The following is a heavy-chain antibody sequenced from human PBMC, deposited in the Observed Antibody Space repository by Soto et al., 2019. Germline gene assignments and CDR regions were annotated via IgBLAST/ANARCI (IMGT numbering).Heavy chain of an antibody. CDR2: IFTRDSET. CDR1: GHLFNNHW. CDR3: ARGYFDSGHGYDL. V-gene: IGHV5-51*01. D-gene: IGHD3-10*01. Sequence: GESLKISCKGPGHLFNNHWIGWVRQTPGKGLEWMGLIFTRDSETKTSPSFQGHVSFSVDNSINTVYLQWTSLKTTDAGIYFCARGYFDSGHGYDLWGQGTLVTVSS. J-gene: IGHJ5*02.